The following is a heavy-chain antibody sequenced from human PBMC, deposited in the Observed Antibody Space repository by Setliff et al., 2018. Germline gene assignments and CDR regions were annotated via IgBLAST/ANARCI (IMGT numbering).Heavy chain of an antibody. V-gene: IGHV5-51*01. J-gene: IGHJ3*02. D-gene: IGHD5-12*01. Sequence: GESLTISCTGLGYNFDKTWIGWVRQMTGKGLEWMGIIYPGDSDTRYGPYFQGHVTFSVDKSISTGFLQWTSLKASDTAMYSCARAPQSGYEDAFDIWGPGTKGTVSS. CDR3: ARAPQSGYEDAFDI. CDR2: IYPGDSDT. CDR1: GYNFDKTW.